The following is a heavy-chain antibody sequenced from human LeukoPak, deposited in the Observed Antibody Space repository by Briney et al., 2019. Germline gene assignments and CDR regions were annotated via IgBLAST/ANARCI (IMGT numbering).Heavy chain of an antibody. CDR2: IYNSGNN. CDR3: ATRGY. Sequence: PSETLSLTCTVSGGSISSDYWQWIRQPPGKGLEWVGCIYNSGNNHYNSSLKSRVTISIDTSKNQFSLKLASVTAADTAVYYCATRGYWGQGTLVAVSS. D-gene: IGHD3-10*01. V-gene: IGHV4-59*08. CDR1: GGSISSDY. J-gene: IGHJ4*02.